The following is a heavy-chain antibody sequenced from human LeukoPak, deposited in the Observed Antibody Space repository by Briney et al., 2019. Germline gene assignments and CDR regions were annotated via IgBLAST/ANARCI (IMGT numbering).Heavy chain of an antibody. CDR3: ARDDAAALGGGASEI. V-gene: IGHV3-7*04. CDR2: IKQDGSEK. Sequence: GGSLRLSCGASGFIFSNHWMSWVRQAPGKGLEWVANIKQDGSEKYYVDSVKGRFTISRDNAKNSLNLQMNSLRVEDTAVYYCARDDAAALGGGASEIWGQGTMVTVSS. J-gene: IGHJ3*02. D-gene: IGHD6-25*01. CDR1: GFIFSNHW.